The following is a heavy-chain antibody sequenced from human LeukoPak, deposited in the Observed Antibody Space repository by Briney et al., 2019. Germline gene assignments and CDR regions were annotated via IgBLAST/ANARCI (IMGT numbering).Heavy chain of an antibody. CDR3: ARDRQWLATGGRMYNWFDP. V-gene: IGHV1-18*01. D-gene: IGHD6-19*01. CDR2: ISAYNGNT. Sequence: GASVKVSCKASGYTFTSYGISWVRQAPGQGLEWMGWISAYNGNTNYAQKLQGSVTMTTDTSTSTAYMELRSLRSDDTAVYYCARDRQWLATGGRMYNWFDPWGQGTLVTVSS. CDR1: GYTFTSYG. J-gene: IGHJ5*02.